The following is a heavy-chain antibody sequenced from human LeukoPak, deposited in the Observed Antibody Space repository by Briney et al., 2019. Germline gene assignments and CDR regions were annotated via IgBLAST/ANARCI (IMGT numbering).Heavy chain of an antibody. D-gene: IGHD4-17*01. Sequence: GGSLRLSCAASGINVTSNYMTWVRQAPGKGLEWVSVLYTSDYAYYADSVKGRFTISRDNSKNTLYLQMDSLRVEDTATYFCARGAVTRDFDFWGQGVLVIVSS. CDR1: GINVTSNY. J-gene: IGHJ4*02. CDR3: ARGAVTRDFDF. V-gene: IGHV3-53*01. CDR2: LYTSDYA.